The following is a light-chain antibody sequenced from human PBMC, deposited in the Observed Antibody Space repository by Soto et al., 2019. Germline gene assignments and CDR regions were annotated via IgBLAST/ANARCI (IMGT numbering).Light chain of an antibody. CDR1: QSISSN. CDR3: QQYNNWSWI. Sequence: EIVMTQSPATLSVSPGDRVTLSCWASQSISSNLAWYQQKRGQAPRILIYGASTRYTGIPGRFSGSGPGTEFNLTISALQSEDCVDYYVQQYNNWSWIFGQGTRVEIK. J-gene: IGKJ1*01. V-gene: IGKV3-15*01. CDR2: GAS.